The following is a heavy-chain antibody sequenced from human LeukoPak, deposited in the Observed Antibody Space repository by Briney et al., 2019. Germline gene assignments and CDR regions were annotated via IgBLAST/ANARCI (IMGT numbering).Heavy chain of an antibody. Sequence: SETLSLTCTVSGGSISSSSYYWGWIRQPPGKGLEWIGSIYYSGSTYYNPSLKSRVTISVDTSKNQFSLKLSSVTAADTAVYYCARDNDLVAAGYYFDYWGQGALVTVSS. V-gene: IGHV4-39*02. CDR3: ARDNDLVAAGYYFDY. CDR1: GGSISSSSYY. J-gene: IGHJ4*02. D-gene: IGHD6-13*01. CDR2: IYYSGST.